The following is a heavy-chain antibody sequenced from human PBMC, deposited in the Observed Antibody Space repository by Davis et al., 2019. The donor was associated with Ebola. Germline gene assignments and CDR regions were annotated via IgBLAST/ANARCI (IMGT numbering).Heavy chain of an antibody. Sequence: MPSETLSLTCTVSGGSISSSSYYWGWIRQPPGKGLEWIGSIYYSGSTYYNPSLKSRVTISVDTSKNQFSLKLSSVTAADTAVYYCARGGYFDSWGQGTLVSVSA. V-gene: IGHV4-39*01. CDR1: GGSISSSSYY. D-gene: IGHD2-15*01. CDR2: IYYSGST. CDR3: ARGGYFDS. J-gene: IGHJ4*02.